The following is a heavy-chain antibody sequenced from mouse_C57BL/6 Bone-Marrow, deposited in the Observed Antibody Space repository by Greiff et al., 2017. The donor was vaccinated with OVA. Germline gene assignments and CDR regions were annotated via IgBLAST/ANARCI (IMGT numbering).Heavy chain of an antibody. CDR2: ISDGGSYT. J-gene: IGHJ4*01. Sequence: EVNVVESGGGLVKPGGSLKLSCAASGFTFSSYAMSWVRQTPEKRLEWVATISDGGSYTYYPDNVKGRFTISRDNAKNNLYLQMSHLKSEDTAMYYCAPNGGAMDYWGQGTSVTVSS. CDR1: GFTFSSYA. V-gene: IGHV5-4*03. CDR3: APNGGAMDY.